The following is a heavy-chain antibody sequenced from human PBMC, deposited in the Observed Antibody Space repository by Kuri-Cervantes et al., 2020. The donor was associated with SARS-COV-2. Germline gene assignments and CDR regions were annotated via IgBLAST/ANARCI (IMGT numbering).Heavy chain of an antibody. V-gene: IGHV3-48*01. Sequence: GGSLRLSCAASGFTFSDYTMNWVRQAPGKGLDWVAYISKTTGTIYCADSVKGRFTISRDNAKNSLFLQMSSLRAEDTAVYYCARLVFVDAFDIWGQGTMVTVSS. J-gene: IGHJ3*02. CDR1: GFTFSDYT. D-gene: IGHD2-2*01. CDR3: ARLVFVDAFDI. CDR2: ISKTTGTI.